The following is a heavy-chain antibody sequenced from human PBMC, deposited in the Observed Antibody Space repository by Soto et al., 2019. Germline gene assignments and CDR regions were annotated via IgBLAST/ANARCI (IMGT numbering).Heavy chain of an antibody. J-gene: IGHJ6*02. V-gene: IGHV3-23*01. CDR3: ARELWFGELSYGMDV. CDR2: ISGSGGST. Sequence: GGSLRLSCAASGFTFSSYAMSWVRQAPGKGLEWVSAISGSGGSTYYADSVEGRFTISRDNSKNTLYLQMNSLRAEDTAVYYCARELWFGELSYGMDVWGQGTTVTVSS. D-gene: IGHD3-10*01. CDR1: GFTFSSYA.